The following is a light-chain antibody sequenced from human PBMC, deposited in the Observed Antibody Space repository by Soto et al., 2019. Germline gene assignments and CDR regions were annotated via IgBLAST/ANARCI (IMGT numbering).Light chain of an antibody. CDR3: QQRSNWPSIT. V-gene: IGKV3-15*01. J-gene: IGKJ5*01. CDR1: QFISNS. CDR2: GAS. Sequence: DIVMTQSPATLSVSPVEIVPLSWRASQFISNSLAWYQQRPGQPPRLLIYGASTRAAGIPARFSGSGSGTDFTLTISSLEPEDFAVYYCQQRSNWPSITFGQGTRLEI.